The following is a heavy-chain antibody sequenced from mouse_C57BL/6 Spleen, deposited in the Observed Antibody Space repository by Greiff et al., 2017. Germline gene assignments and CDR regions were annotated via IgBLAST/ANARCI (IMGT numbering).Heavy chain of an antibody. D-gene: IGHD1-2*01. CDR1: GYTFTSYW. J-gene: IGHJ2*01. Sequence: QVQLQQPGAELVKPGASVKMSCKASGYTFTSYWITWVKQRPGQGLEWIGDIYPGSGSTNYNEKFKSKATMTVDTSSSTAYMQLSSLTSEDSAVYYCARHPSIIPGDYWVQVTTLTVSS. V-gene: IGHV1-55*01. CDR2: IYPGSGST. CDR3: ARHPSIIPGDY.